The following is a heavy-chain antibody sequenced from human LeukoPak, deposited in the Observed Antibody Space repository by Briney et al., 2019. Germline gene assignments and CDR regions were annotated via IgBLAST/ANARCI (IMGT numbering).Heavy chain of an antibody. CDR2: IYYSGST. CDR1: GGSISSSSYY. CDR3: ASQKWGGYLDY. V-gene: IGHV4-39*07. J-gene: IGHJ4*02. D-gene: IGHD5-18*01. Sequence: SETLSLTCTVSGGSISSSSYYWGWIRQPPGKGLEWIGSIYYSGSTYYNPSLKSRVTISVDTSKNQFSLKLSSVTAADTAVYYCASQKWGGYLDYWGQGTLVTVSS.